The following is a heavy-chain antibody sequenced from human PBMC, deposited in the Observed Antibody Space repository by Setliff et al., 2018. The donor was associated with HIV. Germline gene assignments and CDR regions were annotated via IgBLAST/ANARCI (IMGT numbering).Heavy chain of an antibody. V-gene: IGHV4-39*07. D-gene: IGHD6-19*01. CDR3: AREVGHRSGYYRGSFDY. J-gene: IGHJ4*02. CDR2: AFYSDNT. Sequence: TSETLSLTCIVSGGSISSGTYYWGWIRQPPGKGLEYIGSAFYSDNTYYKPSLKNRVTISVDTSKNRFSLKLTSVTAADTAVYYCAREVGHRSGYYRGSFDYWGQGTLVTVSS. CDR1: GGSISSGTYY.